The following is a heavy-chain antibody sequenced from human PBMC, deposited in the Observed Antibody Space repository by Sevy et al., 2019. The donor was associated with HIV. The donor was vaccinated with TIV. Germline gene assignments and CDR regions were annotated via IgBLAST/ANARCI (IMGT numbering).Heavy chain of an antibody. D-gene: IGHD3-22*01. CDR2: INHSGST. J-gene: IGHJ4*02. CDR3: ARVPVYYDSRGYFDY. V-gene: IGHV4-34*01. CDR1: GGSFSGYY. Sequence: SETLSPTCAVYGGSFSGYYWSWIRQPPGKGLEWIGEINHSGSTNYDPSLKSRVTISVDTSKNQFSLKLSSVTAADTAAYYCARVPVYYDSRGYFDYWGQGTLVTVSS.